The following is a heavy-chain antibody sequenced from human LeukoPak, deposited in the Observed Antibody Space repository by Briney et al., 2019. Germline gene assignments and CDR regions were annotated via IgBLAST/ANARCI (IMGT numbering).Heavy chain of an antibody. Sequence: PGGSLRLSCAASGFTFNTYVISWVRQAPGKGLVWVSRINVDGISTTYADSVKGRFTISRDNAKNTLFLQMNSLRAEDTAVYYCARGGYYFDHWGQGTLVTVSS. J-gene: IGHJ4*02. CDR2: INVDGIST. CDR1: GFTFNTYV. V-gene: IGHV3-74*01. CDR3: ARGGYYFDH.